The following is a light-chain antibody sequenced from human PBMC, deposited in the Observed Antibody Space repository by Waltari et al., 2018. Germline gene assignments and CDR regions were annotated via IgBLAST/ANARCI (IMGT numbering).Light chain of an antibody. Sequence: EIVLTQSPATLSLSPGERATLSCRASQSVSSSLAWYQQKPGQAPRLLIYDASNRATGIPARFSGSGSGTDFTLTISSREPEDFAVYYCQQRSNWVTFGGGTKVEIK. CDR2: DAS. CDR3: QQRSNWVT. V-gene: IGKV3-11*01. J-gene: IGKJ4*01. CDR1: QSVSSS.